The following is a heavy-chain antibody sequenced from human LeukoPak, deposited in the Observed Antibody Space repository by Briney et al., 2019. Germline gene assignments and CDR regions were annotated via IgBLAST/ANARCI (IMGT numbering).Heavy chain of an antibody. CDR3: ATQSTTPGY. CDR1: GFTFGGYW. J-gene: IGHJ4*02. Sequence: GGSLRLSCGASGFTFGGYWMYWVRQAPGKGLEWVANIKYDGSEKNYVDSVKGRFTISRDNAKNSLYLQTNSLRAEDTAVYYCATQSTTPGYWGQGTLVTVSS. D-gene: IGHD2-2*01. V-gene: IGHV3-7*01. CDR2: IKYDGSEK.